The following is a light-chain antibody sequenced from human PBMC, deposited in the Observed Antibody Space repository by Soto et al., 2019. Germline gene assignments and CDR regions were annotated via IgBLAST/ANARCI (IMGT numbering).Light chain of an antibody. V-gene: IGKV1-39*01. CDR3: QQGYNTFWT. CDR1: QPIGTS. CDR2: AAT. Sequence: DIQMTQSPSSLSAFVGDSVTVTCRASQPIGTSLHWYQQRAGTAPKVLISAATKLQSGVPSRFSGRGSGTDFTLTISNLQPEDSATYFCQQGYNTFWTFGRGTKVDFK. J-gene: IGKJ1*01.